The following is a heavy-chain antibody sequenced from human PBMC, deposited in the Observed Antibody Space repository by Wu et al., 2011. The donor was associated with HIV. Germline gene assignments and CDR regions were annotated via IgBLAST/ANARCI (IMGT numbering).Heavy chain of an antibody. D-gene: IGHD3-16*01. J-gene: IGHJ6*02. CDR3: AREVGRGVNDVSGMDV. CDR1: GGTFDTFA. V-gene: IGHV1-69*05. CDR2: IVPVFGST. Sequence: QVQLVQSGAGVKKPGSSVKVSCKASGGTFDTFAISWVRQAPGRGLEWMGAIVPVFGSTNYAQNFQGRLTISTEPSASTNYYLELQGLRPEDTAIYYCAREVGRGVNDVSGMDVWGQGTTITVSS.